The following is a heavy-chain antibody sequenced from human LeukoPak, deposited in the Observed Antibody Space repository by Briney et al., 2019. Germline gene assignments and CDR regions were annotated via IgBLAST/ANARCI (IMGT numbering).Heavy chain of an antibody. CDR1: GYSFSSNW. CDR2: IYPGDSDT. D-gene: IGHD4-11*01. Sequence: GESLKISCKGSGYSFSSNWIAWVRRMPGKGLEWMGIIYPGDSDTRYSPSFQGQVTFSADKSINTAYLQWSNLKASDTAMYYCARQDYSNYYYYGMDVWGQGTKVTVSS. V-gene: IGHV5-51*01. J-gene: IGHJ6*02. CDR3: ARQDYSNYYYYGMDV.